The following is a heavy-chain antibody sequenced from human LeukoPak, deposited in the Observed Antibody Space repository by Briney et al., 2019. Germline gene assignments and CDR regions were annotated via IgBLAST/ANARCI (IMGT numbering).Heavy chain of an antibody. V-gene: IGHV1-2*02. Sequence: ASVKVSCKASGYTFNTYGISWVRQAPGQRPEWMGWINTDSGGTNYAQKFQGRVTMTRDTSISTAYMELSRLRSDDTAVYYCARDQGMLVRGYFDYWGQGTLVTVSS. J-gene: IGHJ4*02. CDR3: ARDQGMLVRGYFDY. CDR1: GYTFNTYG. CDR2: INTDSGGT. D-gene: IGHD3-10*01.